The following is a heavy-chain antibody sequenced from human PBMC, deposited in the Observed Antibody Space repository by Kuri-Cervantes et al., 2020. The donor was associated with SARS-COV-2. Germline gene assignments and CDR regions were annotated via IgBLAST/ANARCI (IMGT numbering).Heavy chain of an antibody. Sequence: GGSLRLSCSASGFTFSSYSMNWVRQAPGKGLEWVSSISSSSSYIYYADSVKDRFTISRDNAKNSLYLQMNSLRAEDTAVYYCARGGFLEWFLDYWGQGTLVTVSS. J-gene: IGHJ4*02. D-gene: IGHD3-3*01. V-gene: IGHV3-21*01. CDR2: ISSSSSYI. CDR3: ARGGFLEWFLDY. CDR1: GFTFSSYS.